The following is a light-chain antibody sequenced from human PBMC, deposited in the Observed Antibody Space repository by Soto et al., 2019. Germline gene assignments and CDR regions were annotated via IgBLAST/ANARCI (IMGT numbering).Light chain of an antibody. CDR3: LQYNNWPPYS. V-gene: IGKV3-15*01. Sequence: EIVMTQSPATLSVFPGERATLSCRASQTVSTNLAWYQQKPGQAPRLLIFGASARAAGVPASFSGRGSGTEFTRTISSLQSEDFAVYYCLQYNNWPPYSFGQGTRLEIK. CDR1: QTVSTN. J-gene: IGKJ2*01. CDR2: GAS.